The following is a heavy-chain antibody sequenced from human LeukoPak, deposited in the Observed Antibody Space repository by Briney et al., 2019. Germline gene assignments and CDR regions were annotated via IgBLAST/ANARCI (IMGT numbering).Heavy chain of an antibody. J-gene: IGHJ5*02. CDR2: IWYDGSNK. D-gene: IGHD5-12*01. Sequence: GGSLRLSCAASGFTFSSYGMHWVRQAPGKGLEWVALIWYDGSNKYYAGSVKGRFSISRDNSKNTVYLQMNSLRVEDTAVYYRARVDYSNWFDPWGQGTLVTVSS. V-gene: IGHV3-33*01. CDR1: GFTFSSYG. CDR3: ARVDYSNWFDP.